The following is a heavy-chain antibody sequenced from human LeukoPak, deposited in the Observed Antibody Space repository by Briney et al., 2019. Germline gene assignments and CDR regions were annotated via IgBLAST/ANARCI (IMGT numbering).Heavy chain of an antibody. CDR2: ISGRGDST. D-gene: IGHD6-19*01. J-gene: IGHJ4*02. Sequence: PGESLILSCATSGFIFNNYAMTWVRQAPGKGLEWVSTISGRGDSTYDADSVRGRFTISRDNSQNSLYLQMNSLRAEDTAVYYCAKGPRPDISVAHTLERWGQRTLVTVSS. CDR1: GFIFNNYA. V-gene: IGHV3-23*01. CDR3: AKGPRPDISVAHTLER.